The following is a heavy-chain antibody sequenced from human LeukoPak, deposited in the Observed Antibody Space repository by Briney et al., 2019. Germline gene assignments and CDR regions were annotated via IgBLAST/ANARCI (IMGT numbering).Heavy chain of an antibody. V-gene: IGHV1-2*02. CDR3: ARDLGISGWYAPPLGYFDY. CDR2: INPKSGGT. Sequence: GASVKVSRKASGYTLTGYCMHWVRQAPGQGLEWMGWINPKSGGTNFAQKFQGRVTLTRDTSISTTYMELGRLTSDDTAVYYCARDLGISGWYAPPLGYFDYWGQGTLVTVSS. J-gene: IGHJ4*02. CDR1: GYTLTGYC. D-gene: IGHD6-19*01.